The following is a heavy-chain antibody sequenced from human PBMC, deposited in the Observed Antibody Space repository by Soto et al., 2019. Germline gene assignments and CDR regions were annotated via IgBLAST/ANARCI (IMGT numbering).Heavy chain of an antibody. V-gene: IGHV3-74*01. CDR3: AREGDGTTGYYQDY. Sequence: EVQLVESGGGLVQPGGSLRLSCAASGFTFSNYYMHWVRQAPGKGLVWVSRVNSDESSTSYADSVKGRFTISRDNAKKTRYLQMNSLRAEDTAVYYWAREGDGTTGYYQDYWGHGTLVTVSS. CDR1: GFTFSNYY. D-gene: IGHD3-22*01. CDR2: VNSDESST. J-gene: IGHJ4*01.